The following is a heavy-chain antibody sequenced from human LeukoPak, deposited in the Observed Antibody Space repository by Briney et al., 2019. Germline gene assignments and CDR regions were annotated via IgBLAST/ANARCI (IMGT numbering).Heavy chain of an antibody. J-gene: IGHJ4*02. CDR2: IYHSGST. CDR1: GGSISSSNW. D-gene: IGHD1-26*01. CDR3: ARELIRNSGSYHCDS. V-gene: IGHV4-4*02. Sequence: SETLSLTCAVSGGSISSSNWWSWVRQPPGKGLEWIGEIYHSGSTNYNPSLKSRVTISVDKSKNQFSLTMTSVTATDTAVYYCARELIRNSGSYHCDSWGQGTLVTVS.